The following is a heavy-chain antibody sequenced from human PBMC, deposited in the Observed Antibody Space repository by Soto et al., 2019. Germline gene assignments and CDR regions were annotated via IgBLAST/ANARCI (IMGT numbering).Heavy chain of an antibody. CDR2: IYYSGST. V-gene: IGHV4-59*01. CDR3: ARERPPGERRDYYYGMDV. Sequence: QVQLQESGPGLVKPSETLSLTCTVSGGSISRYYWSWIRQPPGKGLEWIGYIYYSGSTTYNPSLKSRVTRSVDTSQNQFSRKLSSVTAADTAVYYCARERPPGERRDYYYGMDVWGQGTTVTVSS. CDR1: GGSISRYY. D-gene: IGHD1-1*01. J-gene: IGHJ6*02.